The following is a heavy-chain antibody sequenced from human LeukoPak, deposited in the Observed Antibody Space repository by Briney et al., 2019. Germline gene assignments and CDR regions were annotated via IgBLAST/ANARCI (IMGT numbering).Heavy chain of an antibody. CDR1: GYTFTGYY. CDR3: ARRSRIAALTYYFDY. D-gene: IGHD6-6*01. Sequence: ASVKVSCKAPGYTFTGYYMHWVRQAPGQGLEWMGWINPNSGGTNYAQKFQGRVTMTRDTSISTAYMELSRLRSDDTAVYYCARRSRIAALTYYFDYWGQGTLVTVSS. J-gene: IGHJ4*02. CDR2: INPNSGGT. V-gene: IGHV1-2*02.